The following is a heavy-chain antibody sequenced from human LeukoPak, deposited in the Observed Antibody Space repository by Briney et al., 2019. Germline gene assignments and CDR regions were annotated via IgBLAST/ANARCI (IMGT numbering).Heavy chain of an antibody. CDR2: IIPIFGTA. D-gene: IGHD5-18*01. J-gene: IGHJ4*02. Sequence: SVKVSCKASGYTFTGYYIHWVRQAPGQGLEWMGGIIPIFGTANYAQKFQGRVTITADESTSTAYMELSSLRSEDTAMYYCASPEGGYSYGYVYWGQGTLVTVSS. CDR1: GYTFTGYY. CDR3: ASPEGGYSYGYVY. V-gene: IGHV1-69*13.